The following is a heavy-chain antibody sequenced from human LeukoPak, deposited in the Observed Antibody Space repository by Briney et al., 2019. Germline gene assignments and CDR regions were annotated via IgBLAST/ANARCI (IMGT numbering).Heavy chain of an antibody. D-gene: IGHD2-2*01. V-gene: IGHV3-21*01. Sequence: GGSLRLSCAASGFTFSSYIMNWVRQAPGKGLEWVSSISGSSSYIYYADSVKGRFTISRDNAKNSLYLQMNSLRAEDTAVYYCARDFRRCSSTSCYYDAFDIWGQGTMVTVSS. CDR1: GFTFSSYI. CDR2: ISGSSSYI. J-gene: IGHJ3*02. CDR3: ARDFRRCSSTSCYYDAFDI.